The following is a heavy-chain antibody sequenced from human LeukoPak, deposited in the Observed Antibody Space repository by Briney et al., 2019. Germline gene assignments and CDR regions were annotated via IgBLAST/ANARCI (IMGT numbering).Heavy chain of an antibody. J-gene: IGHJ4*02. V-gene: IGHV3-11*01. CDR3: AGNYYGSGSYYNPLDY. D-gene: IGHD3-10*01. Sequence: GGSLRLSCAASGFTFSDYYMSWLRQAPGKGLEWVSYISSSGSTIYYADSVKGRFTISRDNAKNSLYLQMNSLRAEDTAVYYCAGNYYGSGSYYNPLDYWGQGTLVTVSS. CDR1: GFTFSDYY. CDR2: ISSSGSTI.